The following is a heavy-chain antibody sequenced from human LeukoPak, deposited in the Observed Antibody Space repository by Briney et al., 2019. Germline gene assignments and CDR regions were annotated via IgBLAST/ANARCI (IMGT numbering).Heavy chain of an antibody. Sequence: GGSLRLSCAASGFTFSHAWMSWVRQAPGKGLKWVGRIKSKTDGGTTDYAAPVKGRFTISRDDSKNTLYLQTNSLKTEDTAVYYCTTSKEGRRSYGGGLDYWGQGTLVTVSS. CDR3: TTSKEGRRSYGGGLDY. J-gene: IGHJ4*02. V-gene: IGHV3-15*01. D-gene: IGHD1-26*01. CDR1: GFTFSHAW. CDR2: IKSKTDGGTT.